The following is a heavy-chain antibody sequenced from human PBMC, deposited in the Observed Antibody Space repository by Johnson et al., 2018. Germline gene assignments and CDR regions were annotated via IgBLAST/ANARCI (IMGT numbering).Heavy chain of an antibody. CDR1: GFTFSSYA. CDR3: AKADRSGLYYDYGMDV. J-gene: IGHJ6*02. CDR2: ISYSAGST. V-gene: IGHV3-23*01. Sequence: VQLQESGGGLVQPGGSLRLSCAASGFTFSSYAMSWLRQAPGKGLQWVSSISYSAGSTYYADSVKGRFTISRDNSKNTLYLQMNSLRGEDTAGYYCAKADRSGLYYDYGMDVWGQGTTVTVSS.